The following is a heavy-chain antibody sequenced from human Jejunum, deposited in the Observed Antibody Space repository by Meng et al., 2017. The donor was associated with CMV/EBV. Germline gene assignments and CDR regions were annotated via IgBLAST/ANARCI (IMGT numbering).Heavy chain of an antibody. CDR3: AREAPILGAFDS. CDR2: IYAGDNT. J-gene: IGHJ5*01. CDR1: GFTVSTNY. D-gene: IGHD7-27*01. Sequence: CADSGFTVSTNYMSWVRQAPGKGLEWVSIIYAGDNTYYADSVKGRFTISTDNSKNTLYLQMNSLRAEDTAVYYCAREAPILGAFDSWGQGTLVTVSS. V-gene: IGHV3-53*01.